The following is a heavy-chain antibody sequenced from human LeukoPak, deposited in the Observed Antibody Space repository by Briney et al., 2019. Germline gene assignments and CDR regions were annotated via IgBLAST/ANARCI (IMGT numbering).Heavy chain of an antibody. CDR2: IYYSGST. V-gene: IGHV4-59*01. J-gene: IGHJ3*02. CDR3: AGQQYSDDFDI. D-gene: IGHD4-11*01. CDR1: GGSISSYY. Sequence: SETLSLTCTVSGGSISSYYWSWIRQPPGQGLEWIGYIYYSGSTNYNPSLKSRVTISVDTSKNQFSLKLSSVTAAYTAEYYCAGQQYSDDFDIWGQGTMVTVSS.